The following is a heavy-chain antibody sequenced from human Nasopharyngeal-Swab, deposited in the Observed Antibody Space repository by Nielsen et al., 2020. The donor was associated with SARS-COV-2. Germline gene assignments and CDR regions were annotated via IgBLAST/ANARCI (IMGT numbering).Heavy chain of an antibody. CDR1: GFTFSSYS. CDR2: ISSSSSTI. Sequence: GESLKISCAASGFTFSSYSMNWVRQAPGKGLEWVSYISSSSSTIYYADSVKGRFTISRDNAKNSLYLQMNSLRAEDTAVYYCARELPGPPFLGPIDYWGQGTLVTVSS. J-gene: IGHJ4*02. D-gene: IGHD3-3*01. V-gene: IGHV3-48*01. CDR3: ARELPGPPFLGPIDY.